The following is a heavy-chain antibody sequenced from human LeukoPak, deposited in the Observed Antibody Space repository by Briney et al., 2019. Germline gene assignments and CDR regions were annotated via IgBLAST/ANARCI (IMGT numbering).Heavy chain of an antibody. J-gene: IGHJ3*02. D-gene: IGHD3-22*01. Sequence: GSSVKVSCKASGGTFSSYAISWVRQAPGQGLEWMGGIIPIFGTANYAQKFQGRVTITADESTSTAYMELSSLRSEDTAVYYCARDRNHMHYYDRGAPKGAFDIWGQGTMVTVSS. CDR3: ARDRNHMHYYDRGAPKGAFDI. CDR1: GGTFSSYA. V-gene: IGHV1-69*01. CDR2: IIPIFGTA.